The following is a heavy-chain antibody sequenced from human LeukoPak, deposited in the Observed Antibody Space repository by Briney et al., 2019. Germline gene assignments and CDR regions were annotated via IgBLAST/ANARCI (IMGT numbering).Heavy chain of an antibody. Sequence: GASVKVSCKASGYTFTSYGISWVRQAPGQGLEWMGWISAYNGNTNYAQKLQGRVTMTTDTSTSTAYMELRSLRSDDTAVYYCARDQGFLVWGVTTVTTFDYWGQGTLVTVSS. CDR1: GYTFTSYG. J-gene: IGHJ4*02. D-gene: IGHD4-17*01. CDR2: ISAYNGNT. V-gene: IGHV1-18*01. CDR3: ARDQGFLVWGVTTVTTFDY.